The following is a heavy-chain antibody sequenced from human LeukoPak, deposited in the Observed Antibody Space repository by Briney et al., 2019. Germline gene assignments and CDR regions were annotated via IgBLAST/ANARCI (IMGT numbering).Heavy chain of an antibody. J-gene: IGHJ4*02. Sequence: SETLSLTCTVSGGSISSSSYYWTWIRQPPGKGLEWIGRINHSGSTNYNPSLKSRVTISVDTSKNQFSLKVNSVTAADTAVYYCARGDSYYLDSSDYSLLDYWGQGTLVTVSS. CDR1: GGSISSSSYY. CDR2: INHSGST. CDR3: ARGDSYYLDSSDYSLLDY. D-gene: IGHD3-22*01. V-gene: IGHV4-39*07.